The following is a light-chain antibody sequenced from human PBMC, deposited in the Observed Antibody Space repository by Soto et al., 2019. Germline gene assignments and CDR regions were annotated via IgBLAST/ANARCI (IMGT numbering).Light chain of an antibody. CDR3: NSYTSSSTYV. V-gene: IGLV2-14*01. CDR1: RSDVGGYNY. Sequence: QSALTQPASVSGSPGQSITISCTGTRSDVGGYNYVSWYQQHPGKAPKVMIYEVSNRPSGVSNRFSGSKSGNTASLTISGLQADEEADYYCNSYTSSSTYVFGAGTKLTVL. J-gene: IGLJ1*01. CDR2: EVS.